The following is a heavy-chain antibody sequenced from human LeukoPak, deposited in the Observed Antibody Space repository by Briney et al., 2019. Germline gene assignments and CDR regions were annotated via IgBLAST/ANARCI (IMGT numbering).Heavy chain of an antibody. CDR2: ISWNSGSI. J-gene: IGHJ3*02. CDR1: GFTFDDYA. CDR3: AKVTPRSQPSALDI. Sequence: GGSLRLSCAASGFTFDDYAMHWVRHAPGKGLEWVSGISWNSGSIGYADSVKGRFTISRDNAKNSLYLQMNSLRAEDTALYYCAKVTPRSQPSALDIWGQGTMVTVSS. D-gene: IGHD1-14*01. V-gene: IGHV3-9*01.